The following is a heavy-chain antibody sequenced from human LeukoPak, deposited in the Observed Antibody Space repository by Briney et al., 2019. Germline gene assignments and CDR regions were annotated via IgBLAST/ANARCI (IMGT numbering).Heavy chain of an antibody. V-gene: IGHV5-51*01. CDR2: IYPGDSDT. CDR1: GYSFTSYW. D-gene: IGHD3-3*01. Sequence: GESLKISCKGSGYSFTSYWIGWVRQMPGKGLEWMGIIYPGDSDTRYSPSFQGQVIISADKSISTAYLQWSSLKASDTAMYYCARGENVLRFALNYWGQGTLVTVSS. CDR3: ARGENVLRFALNY. J-gene: IGHJ4*02.